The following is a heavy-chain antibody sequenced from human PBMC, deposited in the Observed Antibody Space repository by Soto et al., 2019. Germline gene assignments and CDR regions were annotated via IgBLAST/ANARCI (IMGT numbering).Heavy chain of an antibody. CDR3: AIASVPTRDYYYYGMDV. Sequence: ASVKVSCKASGGTFSSYAISWVRQAPGQGLEWMGGIIPIFGTANYAQKFQGRVTITADESTSTAYMELSSLRSEDTAVYYCAIASVPTRDYYYYGMDVWGQGTTVTVSS. J-gene: IGHJ6*02. CDR2: IIPIFGTA. V-gene: IGHV1-69*13. CDR1: GGTFSSYA.